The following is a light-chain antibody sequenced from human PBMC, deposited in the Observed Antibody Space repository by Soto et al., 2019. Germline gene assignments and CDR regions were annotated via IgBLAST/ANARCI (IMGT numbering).Light chain of an antibody. V-gene: IGLV2-14*03. CDR3: SSYANIGTRV. J-gene: IGLJ3*02. Sequence: QSVLTQPASVSGSPGQSITISCAGTSNDIGGYNSVSWYQQHPGRAPQLVIYDVSYRPSGISDRFSGSKSGNTASLTVSGLRAEDEADYFCSSYANIGTRVFGGGTKLTVL. CDR2: DVS. CDR1: SNDIGGYNS.